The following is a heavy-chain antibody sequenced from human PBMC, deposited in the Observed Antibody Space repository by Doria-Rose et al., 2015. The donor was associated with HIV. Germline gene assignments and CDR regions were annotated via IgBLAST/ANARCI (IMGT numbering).Heavy chain of an antibody. J-gene: IGHJ4*02. CDR1: GVSLSSPGMG. CDR2: IFSDDER. Sequence: QVTLKESGPVLVKPTETLTLTCTVSGVSLSSPGMGVSWIRQPPGKALEWLAKIFSDDERSYKTSLKGRLTISRGTSKSQVVLTMTDMDPVDTATYYCARIKSSRWYHKYYFDFWGQGTLVIVSA. D-gene: IGHD6-13*01. V-gene: IGHV2-26*01. CDR3: ARIKSSRWYHKYYFDF.